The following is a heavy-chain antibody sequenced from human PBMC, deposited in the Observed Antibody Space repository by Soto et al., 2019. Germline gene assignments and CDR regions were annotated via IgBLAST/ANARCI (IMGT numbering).Heavy chain of an antibody. CDR1: GYTFTGNY. Sequence: QVQLVQSGAEVKKPGASVKVSCKASGYTFTGNYMHWVRQAPGQGFEWMGWINVNSGGTKYAQKFQGWVTMTRDTSSSTAYMELRRLRSDDTAVYYCARGAKLSLYPQLDYWGQGTLVTVSS. CDR2: INVNSGGT. V-gene: IGHV1-2*04. J-gene: IGHJ4*02. D-gene: IGHD3-16*02. CDR3: ARGAKLSLYPQLDY.